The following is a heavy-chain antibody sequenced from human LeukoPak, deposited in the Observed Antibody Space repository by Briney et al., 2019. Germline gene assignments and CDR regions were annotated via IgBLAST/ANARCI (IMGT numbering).Heavy chain of an antibody. J-gene: IGHJ6*03. Sequence: SVKVSCKASGGTFSSYAISWVRQAPGQGLEWMGGIIPIFGTANYAQKFQERVTITRDMSTSTAYMELSSLRSEDTAVYYCAALAARRYYYYYMDVWGKGTTVTVSS. CDR2: IIPIFGTA. CDR1: GGTFSSYA. V-gene: IGHV1-69*05. D-gene: IGHD6-6*01. CDR3: AALAARRYYYYYMDV.